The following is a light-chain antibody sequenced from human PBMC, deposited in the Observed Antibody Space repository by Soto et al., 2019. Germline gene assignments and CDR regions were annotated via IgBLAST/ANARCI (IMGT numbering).Light chain of an antibody. CDR1: QTISSTY. CDR2: GAS. V-gene: IGKV3-20*01. Sequence: EIVLTQFPGTLSLSAGERATLSCRASQTISSTYLAWYQQKPGQAPSLLIFGASSRATGIPDRFSGGGSGTDFTLTINSLEPEDSAVYYCQHQGTFGQGTRLQIK. CDR3: QHQGT. J-gene: IGKJ2*01.